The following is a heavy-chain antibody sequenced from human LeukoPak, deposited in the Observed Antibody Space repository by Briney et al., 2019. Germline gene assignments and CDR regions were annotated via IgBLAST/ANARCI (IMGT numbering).Heavy chain of an antibody. V-gene: IGHV3-15*01. CDR3: TTVGGYARDPFDY. D-gene: IGHD2-2*01. Sequence: GALRLSCSGSGFTFSNAWMSWVRQAPGKGLGWVGRIKSKTDGGTTDYTAPRFTISRDDSKDTLYLQMNSLKTEDTAVYYCTTVGGYARDPFDYWGQGTLVTVSS. CDR1: GFTFSNAW. CDR2: IKSKTDGGTT. J-gene: IGHJ4*02.